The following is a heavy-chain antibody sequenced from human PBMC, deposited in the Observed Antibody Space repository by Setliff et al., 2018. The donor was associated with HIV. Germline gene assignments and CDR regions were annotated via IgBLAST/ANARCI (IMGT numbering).Heavy chain of an antibody. CDR1: GYTFTRYG. D-gene: IGHD6-6*01. CDR2: ISTNNGET. CDR3: ARDHRTQRNIAARQGVDY. V-gene: IGHV1-18*01. J-gene: IGHJ4*02. Sequence: ASVKVSCKASGYTFTRYGITWVRQAPGQGFEWMGWISTNNGETNYAQKLQGRVTMTTDTSTSMAYMELRSLRSDDTAVFYCARDHRTQRNIAARQGVDYWGQGTLVTVSS.